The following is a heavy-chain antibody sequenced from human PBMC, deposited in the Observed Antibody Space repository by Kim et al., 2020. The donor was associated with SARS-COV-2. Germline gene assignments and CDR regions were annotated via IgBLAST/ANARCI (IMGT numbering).Heavy chain of an antibody. J-gene: IGHJ4*02. D-gene: IGHD6-13*01. V-gene: IGHV6-1*01. CDR1: GDSVSSNSAA. CDR2: TYYRSKWYN. Sequence: SQTLSLTCAISGDSVSSNSAAWNWIRQSPSRGLEWLGSTYYRSKWYNDYAVSVKSRININPDTSKNQFSQQLNSVTPEDTAVYYCARDRSSSWYQRPRSGPFDYWGQGTLVTVSS. CDR3: ARDRSSSWYQRPRSGPFDY.